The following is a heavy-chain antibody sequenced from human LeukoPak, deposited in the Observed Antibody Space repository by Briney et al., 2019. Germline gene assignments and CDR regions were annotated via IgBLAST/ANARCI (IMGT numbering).Heavy chain of an antibody. CDR3: ASRPFETTVVPWDFY. CDR2: IDPSDSYT. V-gene: IGHV5-10-1*01. D-gene: IGHD4-17*01. CDR1: GYSFTSYW. Sequence: PGESLKISCKGSGYSFTSYWISWVRQMPGKGLEWMGRIDPSDSYTNYSPSFQGHVTISADKSISTAYLQWSGLKASDTAMYYCASRPFETTVVPWDFYWGQGTQVTVSS. J-gene: IGHJ4*02.